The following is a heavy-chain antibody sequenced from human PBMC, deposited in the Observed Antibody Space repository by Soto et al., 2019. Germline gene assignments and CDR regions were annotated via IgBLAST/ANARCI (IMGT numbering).Heavy chain of an antibody. Sequence: DVQLVESGGGLIQPGESLRLSCAAFGLTVSGKKYVAWVRQAPGKGLEWVSALYDVDGSFYADSVKGRFTPSSDSSKTPVYPQMNGLRPDDTVVYYCASWHEREPAYDVWGQGTTVSVSS. CDR2: LYDVDGS. CDR1: GLTVSGKKY. V-gene: IGHV3-53*01. J-gene: IGHJ3*01. CDR3: ASWHEREPAYDV. D-gene: IGHD1-1*01.